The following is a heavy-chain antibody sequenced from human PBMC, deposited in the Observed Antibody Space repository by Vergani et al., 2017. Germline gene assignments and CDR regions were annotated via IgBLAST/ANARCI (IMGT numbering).Heavy chain of an antibody. CDR2: TYFMSKWYN. J-gene: IGHJ6*03. V-gene: IGHV6-1*01. CDR3: AREYISLTVEGANYMDI. Sequence: QVQLQQWGGGLLKPSETLSLTCAISGDSVSNKSAGWNWIRQSPSRGLEWLGRTYFMSKWYNDYAASVKSRMTINSDTSKNLFSLQLQSVTPEDTAVYYCAREYISLTVEGANYMDIWGKETTVTVSS. CDR1: GDSVSNKSAG. D-gene: IGHD3-22*01.